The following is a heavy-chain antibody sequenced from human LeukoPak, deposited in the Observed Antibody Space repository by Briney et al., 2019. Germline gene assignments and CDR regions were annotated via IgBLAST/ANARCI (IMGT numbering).Heavy chain of an antibody. J-gene: IGHJ4*02. CDR2: VSGSGSTT. D-gene: IGHD2-8*01. CDR1: GFTFSTYG. V-gene: IGHV3-23*01. CDR3: ARVTSRLGVCDY. Sequence: PGGSLRLSCAASGFTFSTYGMNWVRQAPGKGLEWVSAVSGSGSTTYYARSVKGRFTVSRDNSKNTLYLQMNSLRVEDTAVYYCARVTSRLGVCDYWGQGTLVTVSS.